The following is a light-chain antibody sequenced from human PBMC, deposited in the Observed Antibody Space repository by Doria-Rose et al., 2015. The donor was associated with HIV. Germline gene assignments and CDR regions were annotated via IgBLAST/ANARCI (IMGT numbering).Light chain of an antibody. V-gene: IGKV3-20*01. J-gene: IGKJ1*01. Sequence: TQSPGTLPLSPRERATLSCRASQSFSSTYLAWYQQKPGQAPSLLIYDGSTRATGIPDRFSASGSGTDFTLTINRLEPEDFALYYCYQYGTSWTFGQGTKVEI. CDR3: YQYGTSWT. CDR2: DGS. CDR1: QSFSSTY.